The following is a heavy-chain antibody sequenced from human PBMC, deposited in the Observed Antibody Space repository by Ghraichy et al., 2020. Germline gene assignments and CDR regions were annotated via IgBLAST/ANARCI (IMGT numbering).Heavy chain of an antibody. CDR3: ARVGTKYYYGSGTPGGAFDI. Sequence: GGSLRLSCAASGFTVSSNYMSWVRQAPGKGLEWVSVIYSGGSTYYADSVKGRFTISRDNSKNTLYLQMNSLRAEDTAVYYCARVGTKYYYGSGTPGGAFDIWGQGTMVTVSS. CDR2: IYSGGST. D-gene: IGHD3-10*01. V-gene: IGHV3-53*01. CDR1: GFTVSSNY. J-gene: IGHJ3*02.